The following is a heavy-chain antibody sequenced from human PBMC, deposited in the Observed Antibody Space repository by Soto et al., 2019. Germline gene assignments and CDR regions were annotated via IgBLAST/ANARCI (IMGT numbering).Heavy chain of an antibody. CDR1: GGTFSSYA. J-gene: IGHJ6*02. D-gene: IGHD3-3*01. CDR3: ARDTIFGVVIAPLDV. V-gene: IGHV1-69*13. CDR2: IIPIFGTA. Sequence: SVKVSCKASGGTFSSYAISWVRQAPGQGLEWMGGIIPIFGTANYAQKFQGRVTITADESTSTAYMELSRLRSDDTAVYYCARDTIFGVVIAPLDVWGQGTTVTVSS.